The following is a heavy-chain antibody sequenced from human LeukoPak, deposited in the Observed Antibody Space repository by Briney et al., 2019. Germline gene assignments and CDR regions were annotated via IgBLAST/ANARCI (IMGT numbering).Heavy chain of an antibody. D-gene: IGHD4/OR15-4a*01. CDR3: ARGGYGGNDRYMDG. CDR2: INSNGRST. V-gene: IGHV3-74*01. CDR1: GCSFSSYW. Sequence: PGGSLSLSCAAAGCSFSSYWRCWVRQVPGKGLGWVSRINSNGRSTSYAASVKGRFTISGDNAKNTLYLQMNSLRAEDTAVYYCARGGYGGNDRYMDGWGKGTTVTVSS. J-gene: IGHJ6*03.